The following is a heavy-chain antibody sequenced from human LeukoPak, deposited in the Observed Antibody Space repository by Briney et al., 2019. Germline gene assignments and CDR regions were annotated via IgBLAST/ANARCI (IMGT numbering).Heavy chain of an antibody. CDR2: ISGSGGST. CDR3: AKDGYDYVWGSYIHHDY. V-gene: IGHV3-23*01. CDR1: GFTFSSYG. J-gene: IGHJ4*02. Sequence: KTGGSLRLSCAASGFTFSSYGMSWVRQAPGKGLEWVSAISGSGGSTYYADSVKGRFTISRDNSKNTLYLQMNSLRAEDTVVYYCAKDGYDYVWGSYIHHDYWGQGTLVTVSS. D-gene: IGHD3-16*01.